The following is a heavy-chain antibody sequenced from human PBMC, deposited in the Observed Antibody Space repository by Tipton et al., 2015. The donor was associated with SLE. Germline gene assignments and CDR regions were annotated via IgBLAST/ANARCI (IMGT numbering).Heavy chain of an antibody. Sequence: TLSLTCTVSGGSISSSSYYWGWIRQPPGKGLEWIGSIYYSGSTYYNPSLKRRVTITVDMSKNQFSLKLSSVTAADTAVYYCARDSGSYFDYWGQGTLVTVSS. CDR3: ARDSGSYFDY. V-gene: IGHV4-39*07. J-gene: IGHJ4*02. CDR2: IYYSGST. CDR1: GGSISSSSYY. D-gene: IGHD1-26*01.